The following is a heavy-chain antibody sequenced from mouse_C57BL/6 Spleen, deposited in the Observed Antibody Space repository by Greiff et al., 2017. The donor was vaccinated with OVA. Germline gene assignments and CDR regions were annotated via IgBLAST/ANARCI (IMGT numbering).Heavy chain of an antibody. D-gene: IGHD1-1*01. Sequence: QVQLQQSGPELVKPGASVKISCKASGYSFTSYYIHWVKQRPGQGLEWIGWIYPGSGNTKYNEKFKGKATLTADTSSSTAYMQLSSLTSEDSAVYYCAREGYGSSYDWYFDVWGTGTTVTVSS. CDR1: GYSFTSYY. V-gene: IGHV1-66*01. CDR2: IYPGSGNT. J-gene: IGHJ1*03. CDR3: AREGYGSSYDWYFDV.